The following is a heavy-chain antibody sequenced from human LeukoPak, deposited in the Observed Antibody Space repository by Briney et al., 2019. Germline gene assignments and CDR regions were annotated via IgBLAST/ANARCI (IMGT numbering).Heavy chain of an antibody. CDR2: ISGGGVST. V-gene: IGHV3-23*01. CDR1: GFTFSSYG. Sequence: GGSLRLSCAASGFTFSSYGMSWVRQAPEKGLQWVSAISGGGVSTYYADSVRGRFTISRDNSKNTLYLQMNSLRAEDTAVYYCAKDWTGSKPFDLWGRGTLVTVSS. CDR3: AKDWTGSKPFDL. J-gene: IGHJ2*01. D-gene: IGHD3/OR15-3a*01.